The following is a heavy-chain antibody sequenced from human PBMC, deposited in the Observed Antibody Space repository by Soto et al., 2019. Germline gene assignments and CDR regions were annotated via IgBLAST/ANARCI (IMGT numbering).Heavy chain of an antibody. V-gene: IGHV1-46*01. CDR2: IYPRGGTT. J-gene: IGHJ6*02. CDR3: ARVGYSSTGTTFHYHGLDV. D-gene: IGHD3-22*01. Sequence: ASVKVSCKAFGYNFTSHYTHWVRQAPGQGLESMGIIYPRGGTTIYAQKFQGRVTMTRDASTHTFYMELSSLRSEDTAMYYCARVGYSSTGTTFHYHGLDVWGQGTTVTVSS. CDR1: GYNFTSHY.